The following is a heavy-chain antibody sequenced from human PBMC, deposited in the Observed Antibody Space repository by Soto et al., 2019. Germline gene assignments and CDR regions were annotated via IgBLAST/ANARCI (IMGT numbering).Heavy chain of an antibody. V-gene: IGHV3-30-3*01. CDR1: GFTFSSYA. D-gene: IGHD6-19*01. CDR3: ARDHINGWKFDY. CDR2: ISYDGGNK. Sequence: HPGGSLRLSCAASGFTFSSYAMHCVRQAPGKGLEWVAFISYDGGNKYYVDSVKGRFTTSRDNTKNSFYLQMNSLRAEDTAVYYCARDHINGWKFDYWGRGTLVTVSS. J-gene: IGHJ4*02.